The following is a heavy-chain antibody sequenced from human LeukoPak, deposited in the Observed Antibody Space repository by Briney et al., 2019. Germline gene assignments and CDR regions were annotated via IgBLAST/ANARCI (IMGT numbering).Heavy chain of an antibody. Sequence: GGSLRLSCVASGFIFSDFEMNWVRQAPGKGLEWVSYISSSGSNIYYADSVKGRFTISRDNTKNALYLQMNSLRAEDTAVYYCARDIYYYDSSGYYFPGGSDYWGQGTLVTVSS. J-gene: IGHJ4*02. CDR1: GFIFSDFE. D-gene: IGHD3-22*01. CDR2: ISSSGSNI. V-gene: IGHV3-48*03. CDR3: ARDIYYYDSSGYYFPGGSDY.